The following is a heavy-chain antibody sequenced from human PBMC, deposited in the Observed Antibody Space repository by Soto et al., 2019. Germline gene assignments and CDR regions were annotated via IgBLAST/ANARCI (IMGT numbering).Heavy chain of an antibody. CDR2: INHSGST. Sequence: PSETLSLTYAVYGGSFSGYYWSWIRQPPGKGLEWIGEINHSGSTNYNPSLKSRVTISVDTSKNQFSLKLSSVTAADTAVYYCARGPNYDILTGYLRFQFCFDYWGQGTLVTVSS. V-gene: IGHV4-34*01. D-gene: IGHD3-9*01. J-gene: IGHJ4*02. CDR1: GGSFSGYY. CDR3: ARGPNYDILTGYLRFQFCFDY.